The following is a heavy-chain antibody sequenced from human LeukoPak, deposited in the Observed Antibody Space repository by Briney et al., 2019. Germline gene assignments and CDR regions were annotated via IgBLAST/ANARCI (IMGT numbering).Heavy chain of an antibody. J-gene: IGHJ3*02. D-gene: IGHD3-22*01. CDR2: ISYDGSNK. CDR1: GFTFSSYA. CDR3: AKDAPYLYDSSGYDAFDI. V-gene: IGHV3-30-3*01. Sequence: SGGSLRLSCAASGFTFSSYAMHWVRQAPGKGLEWVAVISYDGSNKYYADSVKGRFTISRDNSKNTLYLQMNGLRAEDTAVYYCAKDAPYLYDSSGYDAFDIWGQGTMVTVSS.